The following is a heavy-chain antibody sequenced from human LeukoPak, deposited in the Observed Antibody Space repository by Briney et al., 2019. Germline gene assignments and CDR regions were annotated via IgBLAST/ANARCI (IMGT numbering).Heavy chain of an antibody. Sequence: ASVKVSCKASGYTFTSYDINWVRQATGQGLEWMGWMNPNSGNTGYAQKFQGRVTITADESTSTAYMELSSLRSEDTAVYYCARARTELVDFDYWGQGTLVTVSS. CDR1: GYTFTSYD. J-gene: IGHJ4*02. V-gene: IGHV1-8*01. CDR2: MNPNSGNT. D-gene: IGHD1-7*01. CDR3: ARARTELVDFDY.